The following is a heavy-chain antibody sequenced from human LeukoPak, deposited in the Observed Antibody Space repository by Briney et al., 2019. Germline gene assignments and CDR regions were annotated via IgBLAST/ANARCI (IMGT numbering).Heavy chain of an antibody. CDR1: GFTFSNYW. J-gene: IGHJ4*02. V-gene: IGHV3-7*01. D-gene: IGHD1-14*01. CDR2: IKEDGSEK. Sequence: GGSLRLSCAASGFTFSNYWMTWVRQAPGKGLEWVANIKEDGSEKYYVDSVKGRFTISRDNAMNSLALQMNSLRAEDTAVYFCARVIQPNRLPTDYWGQGALVTVSS. CDR3: ARVIQPNRLPTDY.